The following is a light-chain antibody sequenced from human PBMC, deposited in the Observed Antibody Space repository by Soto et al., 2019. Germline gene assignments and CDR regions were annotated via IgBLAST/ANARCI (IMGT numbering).Light chain of an antibody. CDR1: SSDVGGYNY. CDR3: SSHTAGSTLI. J-gene: IGLJ2*01. V-gene: IGLV2-14*01. CDR2: EVS. Sequence: QSVLTQPASVSGSPGQSITSSCTGTSSDVGGYNYVSWYQHHPGKVPKLMIYEVSNRPSGVSNRFSGSKSGNTASLTISGLQAEDEADYYCSSHTAGSTLIFGGGTKVTVL.